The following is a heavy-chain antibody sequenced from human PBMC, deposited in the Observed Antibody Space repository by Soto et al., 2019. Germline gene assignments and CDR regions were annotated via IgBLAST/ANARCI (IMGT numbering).Heavy chain of an antibody. V-gene: IGHV4-31*03. CDR2: ISYAGST. CDR3: SRGILV. J-gene: IGHJ4*02. Sequence: QVQLQESGPGLVKPSQTLSLPCTVSGGSINSGGYCWSWIRQHPGKGLDCIGCISYAGSTSYNPSLKSRVTISVDTSKNYFSLKLTSVTAADTAVYYCSRGILVWGQGALITVSS. CDR1: GGSINSGGYC. D-gene: IGHD5-18*01.